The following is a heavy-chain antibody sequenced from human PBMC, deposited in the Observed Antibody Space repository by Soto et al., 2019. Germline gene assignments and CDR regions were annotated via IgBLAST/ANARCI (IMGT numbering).Heavy chain of an antibody. CDR1: VGTFSSYA. CDR2: IIPILGTA. Sequence: QVQLVQSGAEVKKPGSSVKVSCKASVGTFSSYAISWVRQAPGQGLAWMGGIIPILGTANYAQNFQGRVTINADESTSTAYMELSSLRSEDTAVYYCARVAGSWLHDAFDIWGQGTMVTVSS. CDR3: ARVAGSWLHDAFDI. V-gene: IGHV1-69*01. J-gene: IGHJ3*02. D-gene: IGHD3-10*01.